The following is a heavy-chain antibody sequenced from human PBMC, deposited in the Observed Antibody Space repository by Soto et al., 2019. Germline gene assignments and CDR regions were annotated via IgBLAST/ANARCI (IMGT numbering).Heavy chain of an antibody. CDR2: INSDGTDS. CDR3: AKAFYYYDSSPLDH. V-gene: IGHV3-43D*04. J-gene: IGHJ4*02. Sequence: VQLVESGGVEMQTGGSLRLSCAAAGFDFEDFAMHWVRQAPGKGLEWVSLINSDGTDSYYMDSVRGRFTIARDNGKNSLYLQLDRLRPEDTAFYFCAKAFYYYDSSPLDHWGQGTLVTVSS. D-gene: IGHD3-22*01. CDR1: GFDFEDFA.